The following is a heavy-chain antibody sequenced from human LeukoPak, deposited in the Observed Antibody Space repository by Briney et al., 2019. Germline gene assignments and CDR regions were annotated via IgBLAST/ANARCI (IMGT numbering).Heavy chain of an antibody. V-gene: IGHV1-46*01. Sequence: ASVKVSCKASGYSFTSNYIHWVRQAPGQGLEWMGMIYPRDGSTSYAQKFQGRVTVTRDTSTSTVHMELSGLRSEDMAVYYCARDQEAFNYWGQGTLVTVSS. CDR1: GYSFTSNY. J-gene: IGHJ4*02. CDR3: ARDQEAFNY. CDR2: IYPRDGST.